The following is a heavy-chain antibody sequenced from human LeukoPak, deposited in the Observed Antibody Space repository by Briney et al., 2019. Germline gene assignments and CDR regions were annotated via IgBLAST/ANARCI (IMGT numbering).Heavy chain of an antibody. CDR3: ARGGNSWYSYYYGMDV. V-gene: IGHV3-48*02. Sequence: GGSLRLSCVASGFTFSNYNMNWVRQAPGKGLEWVSYISSTSSTIYYADSVKGRFTISRDNAKNSLSLQMNSLRDEDTAVYYCARGGNSWYSYYYGMDVWGQGTTVTVSS. CDR1: GFTFSNYN. J-gene: IGHJ6*02. CDR2: ISSTSSTI. D-gene: IGHD2-2*01.